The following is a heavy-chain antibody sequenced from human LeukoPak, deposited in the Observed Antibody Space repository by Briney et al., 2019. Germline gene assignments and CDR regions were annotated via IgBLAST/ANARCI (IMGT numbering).Heavy chain of an antibody. CDR1: GITFGEYA. D-gene: IGHD3-10*02. J-gene: IGHJ4*02. CDR3: LCPGMSGRSAARAPAY. Sequence: PGGSLRLSCTPSGITFGEYAMSWVRQAPGKGLEWLGFIRTKPYGETTEYAASVRGPVTISRDDSTSIAYLQMNSLKADDTGIYYSLCPGMSGRSAARAPAYWGQGTLVTVSS. CDR2: IRTKPYGETT. V-gene: IGHV3-49*04.